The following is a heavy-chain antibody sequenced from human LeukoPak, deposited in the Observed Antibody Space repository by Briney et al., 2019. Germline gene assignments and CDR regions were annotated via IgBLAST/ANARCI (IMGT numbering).Heavy chain of an antibody. CDR1: GYTLTELS. Sequence: ASVKVSCKVSGYTLTELSMHWVRQAPGQGLEWMGMINPSGGSTSYAQKFQGRVTMTRDTSTSTVYMELSSLRSEDTAVYYCARDPSGWYYFDYWGQGTLVTVSS. D-gene: IGHD6-19*01. CDR3: ARDPSGWYYFDY. CDR2: INPSGGST. J-gene: IGHJ4*02. V-gene: IGHV1-46*01.